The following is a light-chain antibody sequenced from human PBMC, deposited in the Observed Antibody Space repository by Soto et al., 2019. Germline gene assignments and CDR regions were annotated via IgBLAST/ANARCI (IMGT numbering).Light chain of an antibody. Sequence: QSVLTQPPSVSAAPGQTVTISCSGSSSNIGSNYVSWYQQLPGTAPKLLIYDNNKRPSEIADRFSGSKSGTSATLDITGLQTGDEADYYCGTWDSSLTQMVFGGGTKVTVL. CDR2: DNN. V-gene: IGLV1-51*01. CDR3: GTWDSSLTQMV. J-gene: IGLJ2*01. CDR1: SSNIGSNY.